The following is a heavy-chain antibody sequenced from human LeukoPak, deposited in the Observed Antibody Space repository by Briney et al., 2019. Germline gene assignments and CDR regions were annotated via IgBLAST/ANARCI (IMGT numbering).Heavy chain of an antibody. CDR1: GGTFSSYA. CDR2: IIPIFGTA. J-gene: IGHJ4*02. CDR3: VSSSGYSYYFDY. D-gene: IGHD3-22*01. Sequence: SVKVSCKASGGTFSSYAISWVRQAPGQGLEWMGGIIPIFGTANYAQKFQGRVTITTDESTSTAYMELSSLRSEDTAVYYCVSSSGYSYYFDYWGQGTLVTVSS. V-gene: IGHV1-69*05.